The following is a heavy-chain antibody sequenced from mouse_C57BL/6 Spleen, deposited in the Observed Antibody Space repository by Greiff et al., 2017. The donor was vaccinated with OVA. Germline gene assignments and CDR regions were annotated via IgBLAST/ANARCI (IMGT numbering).Heavy chain of an antibody. D-gene: IGHD2-5*01. V-gene: IGHV5-4*03. Sequence: DVKLVESGGGLVKPGGSLKLSCAASGFTFSSYAMSWVRQTPEKRLEWVATISDGGSYTYYPDNVKGRFTISRDNAKNNLYLQMSHLKSEDTAMYYCARKGSYYSNPGFAYWGQGTLVTVSA. CDR1: GFTFSSYA. CDR2: ISDGGSYT. J-gene: IGHJ3*01. CDR3: ARKGSYYSNPGFAY.